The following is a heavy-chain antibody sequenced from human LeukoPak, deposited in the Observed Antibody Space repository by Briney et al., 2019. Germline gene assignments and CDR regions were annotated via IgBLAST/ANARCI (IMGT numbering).Heavy chain of an antibody. CDR1: GGSISSYY. J-gene: IGHJ4*02. V-gene: IGHV4-59*08. CDR3: ARSDY. CDR2: IYHSGST. Sequence: SETLSLTCIVAGGSISSYYWSWIRQPPGKGLEWIGSIYHSGSTYYNPSLKSRVTISVDTSKNQFSLKLSSVTAADTAVYYCARSDYWGQGTLVTVSS.